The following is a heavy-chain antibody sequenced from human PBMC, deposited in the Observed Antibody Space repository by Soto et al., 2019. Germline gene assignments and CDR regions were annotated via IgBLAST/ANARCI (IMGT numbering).Heavy chain of an antibody. J-gene: IGHJ6*02. Sequence: GGYLIPSSAASGFTSRSYPMIWDRQAPGEGLARVAAITGSGASTHYADSVKGGFTISRDNSKNTLYLKMNSLRAEDTAVYYCAKVDRFQDGDYVNYNYGMDVWGQGTTVTVS. CDR3: AKVDRFQDGDYVNYNYGMDV. CDR1: GFTSRSYP. CDR2: ITGSGAST. D-gene: IGHD4-17*01. V-gene: IGHV3-23*01.